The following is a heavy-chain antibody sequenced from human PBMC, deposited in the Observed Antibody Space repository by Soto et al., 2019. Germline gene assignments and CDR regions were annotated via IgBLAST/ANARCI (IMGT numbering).Heavy chain of an antibody. CDR2: ISASGGTT. Sequence: EVQLLESGGDLVQPGGSLRLSCAASGFIFSSYAMSWVRQAPGKGLEWVSVISASGGTTLYADTVKGRFTVSRDNHKNTLYLQMNSLRADDTAVYHCARDLGSWYGWFDPWGQGTLVTVSS. D-gene: IGHD6-13*01. CDR3: ARDLGSWYGWFDP. CDR1: GFIFSSYA. V-gene: IGHV3-23*01. J-gene: IGHJ5*02.